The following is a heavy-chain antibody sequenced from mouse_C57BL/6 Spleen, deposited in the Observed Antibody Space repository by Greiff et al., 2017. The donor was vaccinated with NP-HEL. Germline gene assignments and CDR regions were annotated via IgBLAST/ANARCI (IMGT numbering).Heavy chain of an antibody. CDR2: IYPGDGDT. D-gene: IGHD2-4*01. J-gene: IGHJ4*01. CDR1: GYAFSSYW. CDR3: ARWDYEDYYAMDY. Sequence: QVQLKESGAELVKPGASVKISCKASGYAFSSYWMNWVKQRPGKGLEWIGQIYPGDGDTNYNGKFKGKATLTADKSSSTAYMQLSSLTSEDSAVYFCARWDYEDYYAMDYWGQGTSVTVSS. V-gene: IGHV1-80*01.